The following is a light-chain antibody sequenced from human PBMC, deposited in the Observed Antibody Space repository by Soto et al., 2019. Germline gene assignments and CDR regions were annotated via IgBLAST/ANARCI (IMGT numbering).Light chain of an antibody. CDR2: DAS. V-gene: IGKV1-33*01. CDR1: QDISNY. Sequence: DIQMTQSPSSLSASVGDRVTITCQASQDISNYLNWYQQKPGKAPKLLIYDASNLETGVPSRFSGSGSGTEFTFTISSLQPEDIATYYCQQYDNLPLTFGGGPKVEIK. CDR3: QQYDNLPLT. J-gene: IGKJ4*01.